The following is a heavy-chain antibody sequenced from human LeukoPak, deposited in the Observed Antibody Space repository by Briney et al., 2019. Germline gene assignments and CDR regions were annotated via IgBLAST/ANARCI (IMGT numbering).Heavy chain of an antibody. CDR3: ARHGGYYDSSGYYPPGDY. D-gene: IGHD3-22*01. CDR1: GYSFTSYW. J-gene: IGHJ4*02. Sequence: GESLKISCKGSGYSFTSYWIGWVRQMPGKGLEWMAIIYPGDSDTRYSPSFQGQVTISADKSISTAYLQWSSLKASDTAMYYCARHGGYYDSSGYYPPGDYWGQGTLVTVSS. V-gene: IGHV5-51*01. CDR2: IYPGDSDT.